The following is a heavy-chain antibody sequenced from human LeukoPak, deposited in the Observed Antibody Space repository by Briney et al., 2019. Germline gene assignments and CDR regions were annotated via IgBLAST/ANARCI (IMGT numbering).Heavy chain of an antibody. CDR2: ISYDGSNK. CDR3: AKDRRTTVTTSYLDY. J-gene: IGHJ4*02. CDR1: GFTFSSYG. V-gene: IGHV3-30*18. Sequence: PGRSMRLSSAASGFTFSSYGMHWVRQAPGKGLEWVAVISYDGSNKYYADSVKGRFTISRDNSKNTLYLQMNSLRAEDTAVYYCAKDRRTTVTTSYLDYWGQGTLVTVSS. D-gene: IGHD4-11*01.